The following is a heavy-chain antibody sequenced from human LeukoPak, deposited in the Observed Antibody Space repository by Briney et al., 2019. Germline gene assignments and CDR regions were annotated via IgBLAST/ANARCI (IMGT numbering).Heavy chain of an antibody. Sequence: ASVKVSCKASGYTFTSYAMNWVRQATGQGLEWMGWINTNTGNPTYAQGFTGRFVFSLDTSVSTAYLQISSLKAEDTAVYYCARDRYCSSTSCYDAFDIWGQGTMVTVSS. D-gene: IGHD2-2*01. CDR3: ARDRYCSSTSCYDAFDI. V-gene: IGHV7-4-1*02. J-gene: IGHJ3*02. CDR2: INTNTGNP. CDR1: GYTFTSYA.